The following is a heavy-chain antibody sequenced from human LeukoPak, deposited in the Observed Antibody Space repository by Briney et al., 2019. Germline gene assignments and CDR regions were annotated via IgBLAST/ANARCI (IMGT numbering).Heavy chain of an antibody. Sequence: PGGSLRLSCAASAFSVGSNYMTWVRQAPGKGLEWVSLIYSGGSTYYADSVKGRFTISRDNSKNTLYLQMISLRPEDTAVYFCAKGTSGIIAGGHDYYMDVWGKGTTVTISS. D-gene: IGHD6-13*01. CDR2: IYSGGST. V-gene: IGHV3-66*01. CDR1: AFSVGSNY. J-gene: IGHJ6*03. CDR3: AKGTSGIIAGGHDYYMDV.